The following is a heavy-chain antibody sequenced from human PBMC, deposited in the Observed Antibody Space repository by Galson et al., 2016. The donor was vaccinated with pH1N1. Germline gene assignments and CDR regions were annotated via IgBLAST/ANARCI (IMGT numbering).Heavy chain of an antibody. D-gene: IGHD4-17*01. CDR3: ARQYDFGDYRGDAFDI. CDR2: VHPGGSTI. Sequence: QSGAEVKKPGESLKISCKASGYSFTRYWIAWVRQVPGKGLEWVGVVHPGGSTIRYSPPFQGQVTISSDKSINIAYLQWISLRASDTATYYCARQYDFGDYRGDAFDIWGQGTVVIVSS. J-gene: IGHJ3*02. CDR1: GYSFTRYW. V-gene: IGHV5-51*03.